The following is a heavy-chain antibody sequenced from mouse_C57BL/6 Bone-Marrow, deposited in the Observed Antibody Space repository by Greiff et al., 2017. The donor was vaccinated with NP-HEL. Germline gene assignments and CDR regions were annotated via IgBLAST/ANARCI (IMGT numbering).Heavy chain of an antibody. CDR1: GYTFTSYW. D-gene: IGHD1-1*01. CDR3: ARYPLYYYGSRAWFAY. Sequence: VQLQQPGAELVRPGTSVKLSCKASGYTFTSYWMHWVKQRPGQGLEWIGVIDPSDSYTNYNQKFKGKATLTVDKSSSTAYMQLSSLTSEDSAVYYCARYPLYYYGSRAWFAYWGQGTLVTVSA. CDR2: IDPSDSYT. V-gene: IGHV1-59*01. J-gene: IGHJ3*01.